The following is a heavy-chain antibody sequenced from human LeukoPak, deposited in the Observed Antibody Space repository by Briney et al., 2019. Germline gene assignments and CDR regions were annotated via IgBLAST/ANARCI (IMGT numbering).Heavy chain of an antibody. CDR3: ARVGSITMVRGAKGVFDP. V-gene: IGHV4-61*02. J-gene: IGHJ5*02. Sequence: SETLSLTCTVSGGSISSGSYYWSWIRQPAGKGLEWIGRIYTSGSTNYNSSLKSRVTTPVDTSKNQFSLKLSSVTAADTAVYYCARVGSITMVRGAKGVFDPWGQGTLVTVSS. CDR1: GGSISSGSYY. CDR2: IYTSGST. D-gene: IGHD3-10*01.